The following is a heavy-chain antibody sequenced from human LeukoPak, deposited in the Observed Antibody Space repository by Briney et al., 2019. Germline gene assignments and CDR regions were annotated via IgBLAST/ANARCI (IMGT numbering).Heavy chain of an antibody. Sequence: PSEALSLTCTVSGGSISSSSYYWGWIRQPPGKGLEWIGSIYYSGSTYYNPSLKSRVTISVDTSKNQFSLKLSSVTAADTAVYYCAREGNYYDSSGYNRWGQGTLVTVSS. J-gene: IGHJ5*02. CDR1: GGSISSSSYY. CDR3: AREGNYYDSSGYNR. D-gene: IGHD3-22*01. CDR2: IYYSGST. V-gene: IGHV4-39*07.